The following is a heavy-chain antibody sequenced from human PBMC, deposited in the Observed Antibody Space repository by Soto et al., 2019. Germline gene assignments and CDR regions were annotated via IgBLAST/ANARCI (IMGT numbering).Heavy chain of an antibody. J-gene: IGHJ6*03. Sequence: GGSLRLSCAASGFTFSSYAMSWVRQAPGKGLEWVSAISGSGGSTYYADSVKGRFTISRDNSKNTLYLQMNSLRAEDTAVYYCAKEHIAAAAPPPYMDVWGKGTTVTVSS. CDR3: AKEHIAAAAPPPYMDV. CDR2: ISGSGGST. D-gene: IGHD6-13*01. CDR1: GFTFSSYA. V-gene: IGHV3-23*01.